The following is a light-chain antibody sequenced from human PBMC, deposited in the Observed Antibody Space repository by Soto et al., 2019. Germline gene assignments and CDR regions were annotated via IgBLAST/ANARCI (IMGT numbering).Light chain of an antibody. CDR1: QSVSSSY. Sequence: EIVLTQSPGTLSLSPGERATLSCRASQSVSSSYLAWNQQKPGQAPRLLIYGASSRATGIPDRFSGSGSGTDFTLTISRLEPKDFAVYYCQHYGSSSWTFGQGTKVEVK. J-gene: IGKJ1*01. CDR3: QHYGSSSWT. CDR2: GAS. V-gene: IGKV3-20*01.